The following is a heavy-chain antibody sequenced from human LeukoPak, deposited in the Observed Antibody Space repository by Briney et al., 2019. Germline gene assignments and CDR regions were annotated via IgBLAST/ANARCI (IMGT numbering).Heavy chain of an antibody. Sequence: AGGSLRLSCEASGFSFSNTWMSWVRQAPGKGLEWVANIKQDGSEKYYVDSVKGRFTISRDNSKNTLYLQMNSLRAEDTAVYYCARDRSVIAAAGTFGYWGQGTLVTVS. CDR3: ARDRSVIAAAGTFGY. J-gene: IGHJ4*02. D-gene: IGHD6-13*01. V-gene: IGHV3-7*01. CDR2: IKQDGSEK. CDR1: GFSFSNTW.